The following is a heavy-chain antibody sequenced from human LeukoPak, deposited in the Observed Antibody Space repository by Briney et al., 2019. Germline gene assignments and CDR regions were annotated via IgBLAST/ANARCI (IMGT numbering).Heavy chain of an antibody. CDR1: GGSISTFY. V-gene: IGHV4-4*07. CDR2: VYTSGST. Sequence: PSETLSLTCTVSGGSISTFYWSWIRQPAGKGLEWIGRVYTSGSTNYNPSLKSRVTISVDKSKNQFSLNLSSVTAADTAVYYCARASSGSYSRYFDYWGQGTLVTVSS. J-gene: IGHJ4*02. D-gene: IGHD1-26*01. CDR3: ARASSGSYSRYFDY.